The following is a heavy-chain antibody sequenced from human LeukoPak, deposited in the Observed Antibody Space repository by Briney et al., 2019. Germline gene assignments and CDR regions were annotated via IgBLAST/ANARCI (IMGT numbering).Heavy chain of an antibody. CDR3: ARAPSDF. Sequence: GGSLRLSCAASGFTFNSYSMNWVRQAPGKGLEWVSSISGSNSYIYYADSMKGRFTISRDNAKNSLYLQMNSLRAEDTAVYYCARAPSDFWGQGTLVTVSS. CDR1: GFTFNSYS. J-gene: IGHJ4*02. CDR2: ISGSNSYI. V-gene: IGHV3-21*01.